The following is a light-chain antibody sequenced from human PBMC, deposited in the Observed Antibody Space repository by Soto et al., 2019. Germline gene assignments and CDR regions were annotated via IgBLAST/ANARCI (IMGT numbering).Light chain of an antibody. V-gene: IGKV3-20*01. Sequence: ETVLTQSPGTLSLSPGERAILSCRASQSVSSTYLAWYQQKPGQAPRLLIYGASSRATGIPDRFSGSGSGTDFTLTISRLEPEDFAVYYCQQYGSLSWTFGLGTKVDIK. CDR1: QSVSSTY. CDR2: GAS. CDR3: QQYGSLSWT. J-gene: IGKJ1*01.